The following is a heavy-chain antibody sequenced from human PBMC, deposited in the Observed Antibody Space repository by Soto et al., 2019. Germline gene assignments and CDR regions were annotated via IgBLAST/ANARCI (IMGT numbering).Heavy chain of an antibody. D-gene: IGHD2-15*01. CDR1: GGSISSGGYY. V-gene: IGHV4-31*03. J-gene: IGHJ3*02. CDR2: IYYSGST. Sequence: QVQLQESGPGLVKPSQTLSLTCTVSGGSISSGGYYWSWIRQHPGKGLEWIGYIYYSGSTYYNPSLKSRVTISVDTSKNQFSLKLSSVTAADTAVYYCARGYCSGGSCYGRDAFDIWGQGTMVTVSS. CDR3: ARGYCSGGSCYGRDAFDI.